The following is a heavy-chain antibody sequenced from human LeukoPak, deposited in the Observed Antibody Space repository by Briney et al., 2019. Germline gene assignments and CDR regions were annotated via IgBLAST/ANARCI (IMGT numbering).Heavy chain of an antibody. Sequence: GASVKVSCKASGYTFTSYYMHRVRQAPGQGLEWMGIINPSGGSTSYAQKFQGRVTMTRDTSTSTVYMELSSLRSEDTAVYYCARDGRFYGAFDIWGQGTMVTVSS. CDR3: ARDGRFYGAFDI. CDR2: INPSGGST. CDR1: GYTFTSYY. V-gene: IGHV1-46*01. D-gene: IGHD3-3*01. J-gene: IGHJ3*02.